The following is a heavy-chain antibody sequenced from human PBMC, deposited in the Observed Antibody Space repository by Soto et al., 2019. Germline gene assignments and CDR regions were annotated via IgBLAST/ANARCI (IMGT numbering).Heavy chain of an antibody. D-gene: IGHD2-8*01. CDR3: AKNGQPPYYYYGLDV. V-gene: IGHV1-18*01. CDR2: MSGYSGDT. Sequence: ASVKVSCKASGYTFTSYDINWVRQATGQGLEWMGWMSGYSGDTNYAQKFQGRVSMTIDTSTTTAYMELRSLTSDDTAVYYCAKNGQPPYYYYGLDVWGQGTKVTVSS. CDR1: GYTFTSYD. J-gene: IGHJ6*02.